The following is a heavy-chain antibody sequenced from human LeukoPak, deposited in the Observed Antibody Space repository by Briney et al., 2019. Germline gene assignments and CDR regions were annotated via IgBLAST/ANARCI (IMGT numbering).Heavy chain of an antibody. Sequence: KPSETLSLTCAVYGGSFSGYYWSWIRQPPGKGLEWIGEINHSGSTNYNPSLKSRVTISVDTSKNQFSLKLSSVTAADTAVYYCARPASSTSLGYFDYWGQGTLVTVSS. V-gene: IGHV4-34*01. J-gene: IGHJ4*02. CDR2: INHSGST. CDR3: ARPASSTSLGYFDY. D-gene: IGHD2-2*01. CDR1: GGSFSGYY.